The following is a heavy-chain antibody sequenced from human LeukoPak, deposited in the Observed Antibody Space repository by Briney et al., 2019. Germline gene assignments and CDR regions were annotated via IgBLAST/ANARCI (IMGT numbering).Heavy chain of an antibody. V-gene: IGHV4-34*01. Sequence: HPSETLSLTCAVYGGSFSNYYWTWIRQPPGKGLEWIGEINHSGSARYNPSLKSRVIISVDASKNQFSLKLSSVTAADTAVYYCARRRPPSTYYYGSGRANWFDPWGQGTLVTVSS. D-gene: IGHD3-10*01. CDR3: ARRRPPSTYYYGSGRANWFDP. CDR2: INHSGSA. CDR1: GGSFSNYY. J-gene: IGHJ5*02.